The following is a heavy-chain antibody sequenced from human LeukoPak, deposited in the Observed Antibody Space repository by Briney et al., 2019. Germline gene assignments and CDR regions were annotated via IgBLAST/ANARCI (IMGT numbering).Heavy chain of an antibody. CDR2: ISSSGGTI. CDR3: ARTRRSSGEYYFDY. J-gene: IGHJ4*02. CDR1: GFTFSDYY. D-gene: IGHD6-6*01. Sequence: GGSLRLSCAASGFTFSDYYMSWIRQAPGKGLEWVSYISSSGGTIYYADSVKGRFTISRDNAKNSLYLQMNSLRAEDTAVYYSARTRRSSGEYYFDYWGQGTLVTVSS. V-gene: IGHV3-11*01.